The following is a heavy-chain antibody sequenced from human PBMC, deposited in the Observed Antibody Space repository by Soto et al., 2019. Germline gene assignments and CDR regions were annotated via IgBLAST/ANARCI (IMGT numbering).Heavy chain of an antibody. CDR3: ARCRGGYYPFDY. J-gene: IGHJ4*02. CDR2: ISAYNGNT. V-gene: IGHV1-18*04. CDR1: GYTFTRYG. D-gene: IGHD3-22*01. Sequence: ASVKVSCKASGYTFTRYGISWLRQAPGQGLEWMGWISAYNGNTNYAQKLQGRVTMTTDTSTSTAYMELRSLRSDDTAVYYCARCRGGYYPFDYWGQGTLVTVSS.